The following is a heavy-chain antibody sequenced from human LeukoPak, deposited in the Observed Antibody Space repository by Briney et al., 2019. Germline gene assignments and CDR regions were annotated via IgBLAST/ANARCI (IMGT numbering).Heavy chain of an antibody. CDR1: GFTFSSYG. CDR3: ARVEGRCSAGSCYRYFDD. Sequence: GGSLRLSCAASGFTFSSYGMHWVRQAPGKGLEWVAVISYDGSNKYYADSVKGRFTISRDNSKNTLYLQMNSLRAEDTAVYYCARVEGRCSAGSCYRYFDDWGQGTLVTVSS. V-gene: IGHV3-30*03. CDR2: ISYDGSNK. D-gene: IGHD2-15*01. J-gene: IGHJ4*02.